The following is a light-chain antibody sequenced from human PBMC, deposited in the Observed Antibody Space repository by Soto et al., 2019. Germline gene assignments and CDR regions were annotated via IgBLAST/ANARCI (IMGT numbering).Light chain of an antibody. CDR1: QSVSSNY. Sequence: EIVLTQSPGTLSLSPGERATFSCRASQSVSSNYLAWYQQKPGQAPRLLIYGASSRATGIPDRFSGSGSGTDFTLTISRLEPEDFGVYYCQQYGSSPWTFGQGTKVDIK. V-gene: IGKV3-20*01. CDR2: GAS. J-gene: IGKJ1*01. CDR3: QQYGSSPWT.